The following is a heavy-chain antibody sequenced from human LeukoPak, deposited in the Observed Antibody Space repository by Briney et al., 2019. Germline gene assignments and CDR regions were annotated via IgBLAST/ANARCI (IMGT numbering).Heavy chain of an antibody. Sequence: GGSLRLSCAASGFTFINAWMSWVRQAPGKGLEWVSAISGSGGSTYYADSVKGRFTISRDNSKNTLYLQMNSLRAEDTAVYYCAKDSYYGGTFDYWGQGTLVTVSS. CDR3: AKDSYYGGTFDY. D-gene: IGHD4-23*01. J-gene: IGHJ4*02. CDR1: GFTFINAW. V-gene: IGHV3-23*01. CDR2: ISGSGGST.